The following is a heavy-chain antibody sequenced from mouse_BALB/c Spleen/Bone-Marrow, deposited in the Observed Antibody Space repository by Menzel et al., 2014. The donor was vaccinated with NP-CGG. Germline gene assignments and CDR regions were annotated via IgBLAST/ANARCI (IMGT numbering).Heavy chain of an antibody. CDR1: GFSLXTYG. V-gene: IGHV2-9*02. Sequence: VKLVESGPGLVAPSQSLSITCTVSGFSLXTYGVYWVRQPPGKGLEWLGVIWAGGSTNYNSALMSRLSISKDNSKSQVFLKMNSLQTDDTAMYYCARGYDYDSFAYWGQGTLVTVSA. CDR2: IWAGGST. J-gene: IGHJ3*01. CDR3: ARGYDYDSFAY. D-gene: IGHD2-4*01.